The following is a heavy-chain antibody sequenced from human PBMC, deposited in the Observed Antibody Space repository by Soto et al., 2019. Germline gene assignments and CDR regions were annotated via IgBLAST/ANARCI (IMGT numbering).Heavy chain of an antibody. CDR3: ASPSPNIAAAGTFDY. V-gene: IGHV1-69*13. Sequence: SVKVSCKASGGTFSSCAISWVRQAPGQGLEWMGGIIPIFGTANYAHKFQGRVTITADESTSTAYMELSSLRSEDTAVYYCASPSPNIAAAGTFDYWGQGTLVTVSS. CDR2: IIPIFGTA. D-gene: IGHD6-13*01. J-gene: IGHJ4*02. CDR1: GGTFSSCA.